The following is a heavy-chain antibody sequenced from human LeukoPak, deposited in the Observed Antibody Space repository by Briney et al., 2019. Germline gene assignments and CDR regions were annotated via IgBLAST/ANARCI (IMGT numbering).Heavy chain of an antibody. Sequence: SQTLSLTCTVSGGSIRSGSYYWSWIRQPAGKGLEWIGRIYTSGSTNYNPSLKSRVTISVHTSKNQFSLKLSSVTAADTAVYYCARGSCSSTSCYMGDYWGQGTLVTVSS. J-gene: IGHJ4*02. V-gene: IGHV4-61*02. CDR2: IYTSGST. D-gene: IGHD2-2*02. CDR3: ARGSCSSTSCYMGDY. CDR1: GGSIRSGSYY.